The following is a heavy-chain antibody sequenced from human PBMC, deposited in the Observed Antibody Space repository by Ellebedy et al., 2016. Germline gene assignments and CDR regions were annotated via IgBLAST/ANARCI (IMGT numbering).Heavy chain of an antibody. CDR2: ITSSSSYI. D-gene: IGHD3-16*01. CDR1: GFTLSDYS. V-gene: IGHV3-21*01. CDR3: ARGVGGTSLNWFDP. Sequence: GESLKISXAASGFTLSDYSMNWVRQAPGKGLEWVSSITSSSSYIFYADSMKGRFTISRDNAKNSVYLQMNSLRGEDTALYYCARGVGGTSLNWFDPWGQGTLVTVSS. J-gene: IGHJ5*02.